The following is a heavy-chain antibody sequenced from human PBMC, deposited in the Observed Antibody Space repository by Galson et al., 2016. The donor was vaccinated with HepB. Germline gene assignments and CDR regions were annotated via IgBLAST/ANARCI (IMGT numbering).Heavy chain of an antibody. Sequence: SVKVSCKASGFTFTTSAVQWVRQARGQRLEWIGWIVVGSANTNFAQKFQERVTITRDMSTNTAYMELNSLRSEDTAVYFCAAGRRTWTRFGYWGQGTLVTVSS. CDR1: GFTFTTSA. J-gene: IGHJ4*02. V-gene: IGHV1-58*01. CDR2: IVVGSANT. D-gene: IGHD1-14*01. CDR3: AAGRRTWTRFGY.